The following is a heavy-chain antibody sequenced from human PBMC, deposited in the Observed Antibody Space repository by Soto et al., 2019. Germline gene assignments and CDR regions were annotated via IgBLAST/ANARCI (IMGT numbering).Heavy chain of an antibody. V-gene: IGHV1-18*01. CDR1: GYTFTNSG. D-gene: IGHD3-22*01. J-gene: IGHJ6*02. CDR3: AREDYYDSSGYLPVRYYFGMDV. CDR2: IGAYNGHT. Sequence: QVQLVQSGAEVKKPGASVKVSCKASGYTFTNSGISWVRQAPGQGLEWMGWIGAYNGHTKYAQKLQGRVTMTTDPSTSTAYMELRSLKSDDTAVYYCAREDYYDSSGYLPVRYYFGMDVWGQGTTVTVSS.